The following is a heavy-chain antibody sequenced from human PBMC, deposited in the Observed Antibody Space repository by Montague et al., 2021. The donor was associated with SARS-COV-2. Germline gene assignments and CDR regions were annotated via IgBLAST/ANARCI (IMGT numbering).Heavy chain of an antibody. CDR2: IYNSGST. CDR3: DSGIYGPDAFDI. Sequence: SETLSLTCTVSGGSISSYYWCWIRQPPGKGQEWIGNIYNSGSTXXXTSXKSRVTISLDTTKNQIPLNLNSDTAADTAVCYCDSGIYGPDAFDIWGQGTLVTVSS. D-gene: IGHD3-10*01. CDR1: GGSISSYY. J-gene: IGHJ3*02. V-gene: IGHV4-59*01.